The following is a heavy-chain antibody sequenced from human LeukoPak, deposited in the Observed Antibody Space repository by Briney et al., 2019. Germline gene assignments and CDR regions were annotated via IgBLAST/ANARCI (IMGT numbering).Heavy chain of an antibody. CDR2: INPNSGGT. D-gene: IGHD3-10*01. J-gene: IGHJ6*03. V-gene: IGHV1-2*02. CDR1: GYTFTGYY. Sequence: ASVKVSCKASGYTFTGYYMHWVRQAPGQGLEWMGWINPNSGGTNYAQKFQGRVTMTRDTSISTAYMELSRLRSDDTAVYYCARENTGITMVQIGWGNYYYYMDVRGKGTTVTISS. CDR3: ARENTGITMVQIGWGNYYYYMDV.